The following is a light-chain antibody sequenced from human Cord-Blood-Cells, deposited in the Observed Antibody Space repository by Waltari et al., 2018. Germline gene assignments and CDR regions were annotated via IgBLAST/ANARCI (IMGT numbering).Light chain of an antibody. J-gene: IGLJ2*01. Sequence: QSVLTPPPSASGPPGPRVTISCSGSSSTLGSNSAYWHQQPPGTAPKLLIYRNNQRPSGVPDRFSGSKSGTSASLAISGLRSEDEADYYCAAWDDSLSAHVVFGGGTKLTVL. CDR3: AAWDDSLSAHVV. CDR1: SSTLGSNS. CDR2: RNN. V-gene: IGLV1-47*01.